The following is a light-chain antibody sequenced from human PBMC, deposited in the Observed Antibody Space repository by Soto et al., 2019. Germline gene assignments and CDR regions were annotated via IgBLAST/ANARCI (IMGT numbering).Light chain of an antibody. Sequence: AIQMTQSPSSLSASVGDRVTIACRASQGIKNDLAWYQQKPGRAPKLLIYAASSFHSGVPLRFSGSGSGTEFTLTISSLQPDDFATYYCQQSWTFGQGTKVDI. CDR2: AAS. V-gene: IGKV1-6*01. J-gene: IGKJ1*01. CDR1: QGIKND. CDR3: QQSWT.